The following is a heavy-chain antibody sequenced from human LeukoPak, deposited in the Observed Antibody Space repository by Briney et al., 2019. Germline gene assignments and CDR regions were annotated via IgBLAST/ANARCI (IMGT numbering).Heavy chain of an antibody. CDR1: GYTFTSYG. CDR2: ISAYNGNT. Sequence: WASVKVSCKASGYTFTSYGISWVRQAPGQGLEWMGWISAYNGNTNYAQKLQGRVTMTTDTSTSTAYMELRSLRSDDTAVYYCARDDSRYGAGGEGYYYGMDVWGQGTTVTVSS. CDR3: ARDDSRYGAGGEGYYYGMDV. V-gene: IGHV1-18*01. D-gene: IGHD4-17*01. J-gene: IGHJ6*02.